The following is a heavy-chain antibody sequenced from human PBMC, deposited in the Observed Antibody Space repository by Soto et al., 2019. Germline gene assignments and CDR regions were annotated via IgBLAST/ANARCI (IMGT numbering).Heavy chain of an antibody. D-gene: IGHD2-2*01. V-gene: IGHV4-39*01. CDR3: ARQAYYSSNSCYEYYYGMDV. CDR1: GGSISSRTFY. J-gene: IGHJ6*02. CDR2: IYYSGAT. Sequence: QLQLQESGPGLVKPSETLSLTCTVSGGSISSRTFYWGWIRQPPGKGLEWIASIYYSGATYYTPSLESRLTISVDTSKNQFSLKLSSVTAADTAVYYCARQAYYSSNSCYEYYYGMDVWGQGTKVTV.